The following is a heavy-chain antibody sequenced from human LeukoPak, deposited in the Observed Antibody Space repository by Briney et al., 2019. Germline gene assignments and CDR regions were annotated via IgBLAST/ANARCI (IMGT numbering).Heavy chain of an antibody. Sequence: SETLSLTCTVSGGSISSYYWSWIRQPAGKGLEWIGSIYYSGSTYYNPSLKSRVTISVDTSKNQFSLKLSSVTAADTAVYYCARVYYYGSGYDYWGQGTLVTVSS. D-gene: IGHD3-10*01. V-gene: IGHV4-4*07. CDR2: IYYSGST. CDR3: ARVYYYGSGYDY. J-gene: IGHJ4*02. CDR1: GGSISSYY.